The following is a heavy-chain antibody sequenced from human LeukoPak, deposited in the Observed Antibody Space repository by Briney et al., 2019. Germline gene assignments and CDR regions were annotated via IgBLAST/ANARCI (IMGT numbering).Heavy chain of an antibody. Sequence: SETLSLTCTVSGGSISSYYWSWIRQAPGKGLEWIGYIYYSGSTTYNPSLKSRVTISVDTSKNQFSLKLSSVTAADTAVYYCARRGWLPNWFDPWGQGTLVTVSS. J-gene: IGHJ5*02. V-gene: IGHV4-59*12. D-gene: IGHD5-12*01. CDR2: IYYSGST. CDR3: ARRGWLPNWFDP. CDR1: GGSISSYY.